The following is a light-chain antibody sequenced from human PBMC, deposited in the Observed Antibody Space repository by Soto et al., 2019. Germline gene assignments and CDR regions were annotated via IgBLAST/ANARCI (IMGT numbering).Light chain of an antibody. Sequence: EIVMTQSPATLSVSPGERATLSCRASQSVSNSLAWYQQKTGQAPRLLIYGTSTRATGIPARFSGSGSGTEFTLSITSLQSEDFAIYYCKQYNNWPFTFGPGTKVDIK. V-gene: IGKV3-15*01. CDR1: QSVSNS. CDR3: KQYNNWPFT. J-gene: IGKJ3*01. CDR2: GTS.